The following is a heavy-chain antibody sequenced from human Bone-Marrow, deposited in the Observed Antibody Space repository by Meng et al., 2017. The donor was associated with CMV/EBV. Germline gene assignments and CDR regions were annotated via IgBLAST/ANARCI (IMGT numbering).Heavy chain of an antibody. Sequence: GSLRLSCTVSGGSISSYYWSWIRQPPGKGLEWIGYIYYSGSTNYNPSLKSRVTISVDTSKNQFSLKLSSVTAADTAVYYCAREVGAPYFDMWGQGTMVTVSS. V-gene: IGHV4-59*01. J-gene: IGHJ3*02. CDR2: IYYSGST. CDR1: GGSISSYY. D-gene: IGHD1-26*01. CDR3: AREVGAPYFDM.